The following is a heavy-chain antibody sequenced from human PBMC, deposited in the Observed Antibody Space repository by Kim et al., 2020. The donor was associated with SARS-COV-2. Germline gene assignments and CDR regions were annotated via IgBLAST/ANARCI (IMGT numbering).Heavy chain of an antibody. J-gene: IGHJ4*02. CDR3: AHRLSWNYGYFDY. Sequence: YSPSLNSRLTITKETSKSQVVLTMTNMDPVDTATYYCAHRLSWNYGYFDYWGQGTLVTVSS. D-gene: IGHD1-7*01. V-gene: IGHV2-5*01.